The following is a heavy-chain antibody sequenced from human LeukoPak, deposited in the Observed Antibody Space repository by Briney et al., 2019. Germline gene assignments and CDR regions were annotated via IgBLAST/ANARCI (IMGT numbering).Heavy chain of an antibody. J-gene: IGHJ4*02. CDR1: GYTFTTYD. D-gene: IGHD3-22*01. CDR2: MNPNSGNT. CDR3: ARRSDYYDRSAYIY. Sequence: GASVKVSCKASGYTFTTYDINWVRQAAGQGPEWMGWMNPNSGNTGYAQKFQGRVSITRDTAITTAYMELSSLTSEDTAIYYCARRSDYYDRSAYIYWGQGTLVTVSS. V-gene: IGHV1-8*03.